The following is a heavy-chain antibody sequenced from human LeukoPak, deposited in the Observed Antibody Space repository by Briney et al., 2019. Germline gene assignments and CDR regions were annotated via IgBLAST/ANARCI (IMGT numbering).Heavy chain of an antibody. V-gene: IGHV3-33*01. CDR2: IWYDGQTK. Sequence: AGESLRLSCEASGFIFSNYGMHWVRQAPGKGLEWLALIWYDGQTKFYADSVKGRFTISRDNSGNTLFLHMTSLRVEDTAVYYCAREWGRIAVAGGSGYWGQGALVTVSS. D-gene: IGHD6-19*01. CDR1: GFIFSNYG. J-gene: IGHJ4*02. CDR3: AREWGRIAVAGGSGY.